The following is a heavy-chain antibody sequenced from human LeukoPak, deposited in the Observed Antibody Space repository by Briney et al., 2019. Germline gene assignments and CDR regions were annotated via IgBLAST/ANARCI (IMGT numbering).Heavy chain of an antibody. J-gene: IGHJ4*02. CDR1: EYTVTRYD. CDR2: MNPNSGNT. CDR3: ASSYCGGDCSFDY. V-gene: IGHV1-8*01. Sequence: ASVKVSCKASEYTVTRYDINRVRQATGQGLEWMGWMNPNSGNTGYAQKFQGRVTMTRNTSISTAYMELSSLRSEDTAVYYCASSYCGGDCSFDYWGQGTLVTVSS. D-gene: IGHD2-21*01.